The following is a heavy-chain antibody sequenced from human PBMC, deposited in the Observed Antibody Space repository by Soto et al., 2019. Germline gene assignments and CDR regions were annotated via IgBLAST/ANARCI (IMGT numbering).Heavy chain of an antibody. CDR1: RYSFTIYW. D-gene: IGHD2-2*02. CDR2: IYPGDSDT. CDR3: ARQRAGRYCSSTSCHTRTDGYYYGMDV. V-gene: IGHV5-51*01. J-gene: IGHJ6*01. Sequence: PGESLKISCKGSRYSFTIYWIGWVRQRPGKGLEWMGIIYPGDSDTRYSPSFLGQVTISADKSISTAYLQWSSLKASDTAMYYCARQRAGRYCSSTSCHTRTDGYYYGMDVWGQGTTVTVSS.